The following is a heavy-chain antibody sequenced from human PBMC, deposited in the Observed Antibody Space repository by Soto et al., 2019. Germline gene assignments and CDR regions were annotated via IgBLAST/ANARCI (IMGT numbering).Heavy chain of an antibody. J-gene: IGHJ4*02. CDR3: AKGIAVAGKFPSYSVQTTHPAFDY. CDR1: GFTFSSYA. Sequence: GGSLRLSCAASGFTFSSYAMSWVRQAPGKGLEWVSAISGSGGSTYYADSVKGRFTISRDNSKNTLYLQMNSLRAEDTAVYYCAKGIAVAGKFPSYSVQTTHPAFDYWGQGTLVTVSS. V-gene: IGHV3-23*01. CDR2: ISGSGGST. D-gene: IGHD6-19*01.